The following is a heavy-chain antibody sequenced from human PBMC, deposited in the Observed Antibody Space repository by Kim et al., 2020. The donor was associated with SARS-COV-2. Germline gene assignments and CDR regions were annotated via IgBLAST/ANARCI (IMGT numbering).Heavy chain of an antibody. CDR2: FDPEDGET. CDR1: GYTFSSYD. J-gene: IGHJ5*02. V-gene: IGHV1-24*01. CDR3: ATGPAGFGVVISWFDP. D-gene: IGHD3-3*01. Sequence: ASVKVSCKASGYTFSSYDINWVRQAPGKGLEWMGGFDPEDGETIYAQKFQGRVTMTEDTSTDTAYMELSSLRSEDTAVYYCATGPAGFGVVISWFDPWGQGTLVTVSS.